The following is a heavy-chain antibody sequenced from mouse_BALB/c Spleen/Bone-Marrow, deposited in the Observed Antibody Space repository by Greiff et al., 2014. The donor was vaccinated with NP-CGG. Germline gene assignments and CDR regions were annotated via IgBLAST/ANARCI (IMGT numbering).Heavy chain of an antibody. CDR1: GFTFSDYY. CDR3: ARSGEKYGALDY. J-gene: IGHJ4*01. D-gene: IGHD1-1*02. Sequence: DVMLVESGGGLVKPGGSLKLSCTASGFTFSDYYMYWVRQTPEKRLEWVATISDGGIYTYYPDSVKGRFTISRDNAKNNLYLQMSSLKSEDTAMYYCARSGEKYGALDYSGQGPSVTVSS. CDR2: ISDGGIYT. V-gene: IGHV5-4*02.